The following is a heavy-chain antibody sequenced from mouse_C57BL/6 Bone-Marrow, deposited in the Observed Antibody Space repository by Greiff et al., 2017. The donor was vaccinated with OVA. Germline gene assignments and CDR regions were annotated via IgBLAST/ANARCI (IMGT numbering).Heavy chain of an antibody. CDR1: GFTFSDFF. CDR3: AMGGLGQAWFAY. V-gene: IGHV7-1*01. J-gene: IGHJ3*01. D-gene: IGHD4-1*01. Sequence: EVQLVDSGGGLVQSGRSLRLSCATSGFTFSDFFMEWVRQAPGKGLEWIAASRNKANDYTKEYSASVKGRFIVSRDTSQSILYLQMNALSAEDTAIYYCAMGGLGQAWFAYWGQGTRVTVSA. CDR2: SRNKANDYTK.